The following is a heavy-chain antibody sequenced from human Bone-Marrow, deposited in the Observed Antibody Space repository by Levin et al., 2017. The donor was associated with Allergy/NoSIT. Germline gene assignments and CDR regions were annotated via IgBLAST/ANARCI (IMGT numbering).Heavy chain of an antibody. Sequence: ASVKVSCKVSGYTLTELSMHWVRQAPGKGLEWMGGFDPEDGETIYAQKFQGRVTMTEDTSTDTAYMELSSLRSEDTAVYYCATGKRGVTHGGGWFDPWGQGTLVTVSS. V-gene: IGHV1-24*01. CDR2: FDPEDGET. CDR3: ATGKRGVTHGGGWFDP. CDR1: GYTLTELS. D-gene: IGHD3-16*01. J-gene: IGHJ5*02.